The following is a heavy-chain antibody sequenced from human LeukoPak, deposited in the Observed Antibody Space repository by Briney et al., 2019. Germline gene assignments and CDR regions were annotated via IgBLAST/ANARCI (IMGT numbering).Heavy chain of an antibody. D-gene: IGHD3-22*01. CDR2: IYYSGST. V-gene: IGHV4-59*01. J-gene: IGHJ4*02. CDR1: GGSITSYY. Sequence: PSETLSLTCTVSGGSITSYYWSWIRQPPGKRLEWIGYIYYSGSTTYNPSLKSRVTISVDTSKNQFSLKLSSVTAADTAVYYCARIVYDSSGCGGCDNWGQGTLVTVSS. CDR3: ARIVYDSSGCGGCDN.